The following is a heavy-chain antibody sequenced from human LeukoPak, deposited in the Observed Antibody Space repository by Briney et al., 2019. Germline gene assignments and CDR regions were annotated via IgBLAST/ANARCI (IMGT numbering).Heavy chain of an antibody. J-gene: IGHJ6*02. D-gene: IGHD2-2*01. CDR2: ISYDGSNK. V-gene: IGHV3-30*04. CDR3: ARDSPPDCSSTSCYRYYYYGMDV. CDR1: GFTFTSYA. Sequence: GGSLRVTCAASGFTFTSYAMHWVRQAQGKGLEWVAVISYDGSNKYYADSVKGRFTISRDNSKNTPYLQMNSLRAEDTAVYYCARDSPPDCSSTSCYRYYYYGMDVWGQGTTVTVSS.